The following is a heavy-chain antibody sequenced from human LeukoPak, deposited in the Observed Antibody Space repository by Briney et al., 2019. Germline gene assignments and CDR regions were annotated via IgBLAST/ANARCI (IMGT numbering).Heavy chain of an antibody. CDR2: ISYDGSNK. CDR3: ARVFIYYDFWSGFDP. D-gene: IGHD3-3*01. Sequence: PGGSLRLSCAASGFTFSSYAMHWVRQAPGKGLEWVAVISYDGSNKYYADSVEGRFTISRDNSKNTLYLQMNSLRAEDTAVYYCARVFIYYDFWSGFDPWGQGTLVTVSS. J-gene: IGHJ5*02. V-gene: IGHV3-30*04. CDR1: GFTFSSYA.